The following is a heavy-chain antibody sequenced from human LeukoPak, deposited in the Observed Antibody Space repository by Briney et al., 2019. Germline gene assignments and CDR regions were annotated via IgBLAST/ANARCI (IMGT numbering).Heavy chain of an antibody. CDR2: ISGSGGST. CDR3: AKHTQWLVPPDFDY. CDR1: EFDFSSHA. Sequence: GGSLRLSCAASEFDFSSHAMTWVRQAPGKGLEWVSAISGSGGSTYYAGSVKGRFTISRDNSKNTLYLQMNSLRAEDTAVYYCAKHTQWLVPPDFDYWGQGTLVTVSS. V-gene: IGHV3-23*01. J-gene: IGHJ4*02. D-gene: IGHD6-19*01.